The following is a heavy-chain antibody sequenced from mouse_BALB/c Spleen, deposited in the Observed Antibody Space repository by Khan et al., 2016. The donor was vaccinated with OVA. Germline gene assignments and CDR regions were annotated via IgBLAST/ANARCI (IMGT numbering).Heavy chain of an antibody. CDR3: SGGRAD. CDR2: ISYSGRT. D-gene: IGHD3-3*01. CDR1: GYSITSDYA. J-gene: IGHJ3*01. V-gene: IGHV3-2*02. Sequence: EVQLQESGPGLVKPSQSLSLTCTVTGYSITSDYAWNWIRQFPGNRLEWMGYISYSGRTSYTPSLKSRISITRDTSKNQFVLQLNSVTTDDTATYYCSGGRADWGQGTLVTVSA.